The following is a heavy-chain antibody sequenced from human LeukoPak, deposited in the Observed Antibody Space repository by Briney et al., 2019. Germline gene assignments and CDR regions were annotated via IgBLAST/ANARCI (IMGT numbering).Heavy chain of an antibody. J-gene: IGHJ4*02. V-gene: IGHV1-8*01. D-gene: IGHD6-6*01. CDR3: ARGAWTSSFDY. CDR1: GYAFTSYD. CDR2: MNPNSGNT. Sequence: GASVKFSCKASGYAFTSYDINWVRQATGQGLEWMGWMNPNSGNTDYAQKFQGRVAMTRDPSTSTVYMELSSLRSEDTAVYYCARGAWTSSFDYWGQGTLVTVSS.